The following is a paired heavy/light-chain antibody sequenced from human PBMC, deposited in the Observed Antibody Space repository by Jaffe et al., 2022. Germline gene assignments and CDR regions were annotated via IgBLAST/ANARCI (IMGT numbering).Heavy chain of an antibody. V-gene: IGHV1-18*01. J-gene: IGHJ5*02. CDR3: ARVVVAVGAGGGWFDP. Sequence: QVQLVQSGAEVREPGASVKVSCKASGYTFISYDITWVRQAPGQGLEWMGWISPYNGNTNYAQKVQGRVTMTTDTSTSTAYMELRSLRSDDTAVYYCARVVVAVGAGGGWFDPWGQGTLVTVSS. CDR2: ISPYNGNT. CDR1: GYTFISYD. D-gene: IGHD2-15*01.
Light chain of an antibody. Sequence: DIQMTQSPSSLSASVGDRVTITCRASQSISSHLNWYQQKPGKAPKFLIYAASNLQSGVPSRFSGSGSGTDFTLTISNLQPEDFATYYCQQSYSTPRTFGQGTKVEIK. CDR2: AAS. CDR1: QSISSH. J-gene: IGKJ1*01. V-gene: IGKV1-39*01. CDR3: QQSYSTPRT.